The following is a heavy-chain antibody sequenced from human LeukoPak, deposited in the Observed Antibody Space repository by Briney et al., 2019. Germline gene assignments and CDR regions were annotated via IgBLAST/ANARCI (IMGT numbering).Heavy chain of an antibody. Sequence: GGSLRLSCTASGFTFGDYAMSWFRQAPGKGLEWVGFIRSKAYGGTTEYAASVKGRFTISRDDSKSIAYLQMNSLKTEDTAVYYCTRRSSNIDYWGQGTLVTVSS. J-gene: IGHJ4*02. CDR3: TRRSSNIDY. CDR2: IRSKAYGGTT. CDR1: GFTFGDYA. D-gene: IGHD4-11*01. V-gene: IGHV3-49*03.